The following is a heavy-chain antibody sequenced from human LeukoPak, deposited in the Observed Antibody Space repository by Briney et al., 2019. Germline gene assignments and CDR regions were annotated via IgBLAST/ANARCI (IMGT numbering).Heavy chain of an antibody. CDR2: MNPNSGNT. V-gene: IGHV1-8*01. J-gene: IGHJ5*02. Sequence: ASVKVSCKASGYTFTSYDINWVRQATGQGLDLMGWMNPNSGNTGYAQKFQGRVTMTRNTSISTAYMELSSLRSEDTAVYYFARGSPRWFDPWGQGTLVTVSS. CDR3: ARGSPRWFDP. CDR1: GYTFTSYD.